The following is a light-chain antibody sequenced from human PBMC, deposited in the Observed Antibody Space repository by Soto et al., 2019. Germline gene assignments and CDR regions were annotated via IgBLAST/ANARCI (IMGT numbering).Light chain of an antibody. CDR3: TSYTSSNTYV. V-gene: IGLV2-14*01. Sequence: ALTQPASVSGSPGQSTTISCTGTSSDVGGYNYVSWYQQHPGEAPKLMIYDVSNRPSGVSYRFSGSKSGNTASLTISGLQAEDEADYYCTSYTSSNTYVFGTGTKLTVL. CDR1: SSDVGGYNY. CDR2: DVS. J-gene: IGLJ1*01.